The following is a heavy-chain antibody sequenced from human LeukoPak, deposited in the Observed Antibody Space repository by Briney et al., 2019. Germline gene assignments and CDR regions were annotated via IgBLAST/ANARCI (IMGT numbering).Heavy chain of an antibody. Sequence: ASVKVSCKASGGTFSSYAISWVRQAPGQGLEWMGGIIPIFGTANYAQKFQGRVTITADESTSTAYMELSSLRSEDTAVYYCARPNGSGSYLKSYYYHMDVWGKETTVTVSS. D-gene: IGHD3-10*01. CDR3: ARPNGSGSYLKSYYYHMDV. CDR1: GGTFSSYA. J-gene: IGHJ6*03. CDR2: IIPIFGTA. V-gene: IGHV1-69*13.